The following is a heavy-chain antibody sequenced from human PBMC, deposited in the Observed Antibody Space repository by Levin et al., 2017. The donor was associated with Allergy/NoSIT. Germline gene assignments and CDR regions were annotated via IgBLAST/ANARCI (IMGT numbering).Heavy chain of an antibody. CDR1: GFTFSSYS. D-gene: IGHD3-10*01. V-gene: IGHV3-48*01. Sequence: PGGSLRLSCAASGFTFSSYSMNWVRQAPGKGLEWVSYISSSSSTIYYADSVKGRFTISRDNAKNSLYLQMNSLRAEDTAVYYCARPTITMVRGVYWYFDLWGRGTLVTVSS. CDR3: ARPTITMVRGVYWYFDL. J-gene: IGHJ2*01. CDR2: ISSSSSTI.